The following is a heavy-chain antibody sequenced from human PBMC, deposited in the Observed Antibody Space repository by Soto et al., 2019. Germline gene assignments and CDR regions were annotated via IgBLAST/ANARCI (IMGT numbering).Heavy chain of an antibody. J-gene: IGHJ4*02. CDR2: IKSKTDAGTT. Sequence: EVQLVESGGGLVKPGGSLRLSCAASGFTFSNAWMSWVRQAPGKGLEWVGRIKSKTDAGTTDYAEPVKGRFTISRDDSKNTLYLQMNSLKTEDTAVYYCTTGHTYYDILTGYYSFDYWGQGTLVTVSS. V-gene: IGHV3-15*01. CDR3: TTGHTYYDILTGYYSFDY. D-gene: IGHD3-9*01. CDR1: GFTFSNAW.